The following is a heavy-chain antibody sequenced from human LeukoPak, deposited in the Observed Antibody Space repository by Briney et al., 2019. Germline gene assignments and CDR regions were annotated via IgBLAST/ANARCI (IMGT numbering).Heavy chain of an antibody. CDR3: ARGGVGAVLD. V-gene: IGHV4-34*01. J-gene: IGHJ4*02. CDR2: INHSGST. Sequence: SETLSLTCAVYGGSLSGYYWSWIRQPPGKWLEWIGEINHSGSTNYNPSLKSRVTISVDTSKNQFSLKRSSVTAADTAVYYCARGGVGAVLDWGQGTLVTVSS. D-gene: IGHD1-26*01. CDR1: GGSLSGYY.